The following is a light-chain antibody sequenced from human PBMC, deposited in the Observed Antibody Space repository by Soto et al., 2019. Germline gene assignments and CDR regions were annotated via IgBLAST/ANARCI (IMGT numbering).Light chain of an antibody. J-gene: IGKJ2*01. CDR3: QQYYSTPPYT. CDR2: WAS. Sequence: DIVMTQSPDSLAVSLGERATINCKSSQSVLYSSNNKNYLAWYQQKPGQPPKLLIYWASTRESGVPDRFSGSGSGTDFTLTISCLQAADVAVYYCQQYYSTPPYTFGQGTKLEIK. CDR1: QSVLYSSNNKNY. V-gene: IGKV4-1*01.